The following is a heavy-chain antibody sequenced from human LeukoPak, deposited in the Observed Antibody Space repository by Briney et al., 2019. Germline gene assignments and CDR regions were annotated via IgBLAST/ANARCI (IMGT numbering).Heavy chain of an antibody. J-gene: IGHJ4*02. CDR2: ISYDGSNK. V-gene: IGHV3-30*04. D-gene: IGHD3-16*02. CDR3: ARDRYDYVWGSYRYGLSPHLDY. Sequence: GRSLRLSCAASGFTFSSYAMHWVRQAPGKGLEWVAVISYDGSNKYYADSVKGRFTISRDNSKNTLYLQMNSLTAEDTAVYYCARDRYDYVWGSYRYGLSPHLDYWGQGTLVTVSS. CDR1: GFTFSSYA.